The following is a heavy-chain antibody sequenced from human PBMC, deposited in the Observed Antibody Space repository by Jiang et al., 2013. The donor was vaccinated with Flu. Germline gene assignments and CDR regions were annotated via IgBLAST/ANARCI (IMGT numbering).Heavy chain of an antibody. CDR1: GGSVSSGSYY. CDR2: IYYSGST. CDR3: ARDRGVVTPYYYYGMDV. V-gene: IGHV4-61*01. D-gene: IGHD3-3*01. Sequence: GSGLVKPSETLSLTCTVSGGSVSSGSYYWSWIRQPPGKGLEWIGYIYYSGSTNYNPSLKSRVTISVDTSKNQFSLKLSSVTAADTAVYYCARDRGVVTPYYYYGMDVVGPRDH. J-gene: IGHJ6*02.